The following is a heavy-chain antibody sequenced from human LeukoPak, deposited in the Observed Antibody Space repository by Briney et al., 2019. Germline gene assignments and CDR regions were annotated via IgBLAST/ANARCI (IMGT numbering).Heavy chain of an antibody. CDR3: ARDTQNKRRIVATTPGGMDV. V-gene: IGHV3-33*01. D-gene: IGHD5-12*01. J-gene: IGHJ6*02. CDR1: GFTFSSYG. CDR2: IWYDGSNK. Sequence: GGSLRLSCAASGFTFSSYGMHWVRQAPGKGLEWVAVIWYDGSNKYYADSVKGRFTISRDNSKNTLYLQMNSLRAEDTAVYYCARDTQNKRRIVATTPGGMDVWGQGTTVTVSS.